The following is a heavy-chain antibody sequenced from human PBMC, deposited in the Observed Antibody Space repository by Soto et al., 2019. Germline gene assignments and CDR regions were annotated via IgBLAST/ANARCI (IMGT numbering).Heavy chain of an antibody. D-gene: IGHD5-12*01. CDR1: GGSFSGYY. V-gene: IGHV4-34*01. Sequence: QVQLQQWGAGLLKPSETLSLTCAVYGGSFSGYYWSWIRQPPGKGLEWIGEINHSGSTNYNPSLKSRVTISVDTSKNQFSLNLSSVTAADTAVYYCAREPQECSGYENWFDPWGHGTLVTVSS. CDR3: AREPQECSGYENWFDP. J-gene: IGHJ5*02. CDR2: INHSGST.